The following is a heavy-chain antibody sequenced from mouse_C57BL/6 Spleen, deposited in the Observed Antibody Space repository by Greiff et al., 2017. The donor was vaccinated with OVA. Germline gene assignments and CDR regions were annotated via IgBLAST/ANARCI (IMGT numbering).Heavy chain of an antibody. CDR1: GYSITSGYY. CDR2: ISYDGSN. V-gene: IGHV3-6*01. CDR3: ARVFWDWYFDV. D-gene: IGHD4-1*01. Sequence: EVQLQQSGPGLVKPSQSLSLTCSVTGYSITSGYYWNWIRQFPGNKLEWMGYISYDGSNNYNPSLKNRISITRDPSKNQFFLKLNSVTTEDTATYYCARVFWDWYFDVWGTGTTVTVSS. J-gene: IGHJ1*03.